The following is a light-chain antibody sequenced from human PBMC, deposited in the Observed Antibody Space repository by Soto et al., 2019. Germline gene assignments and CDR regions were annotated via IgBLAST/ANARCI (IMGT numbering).Light chain of an antibody. CDR2: GAS. J-gene: IGKJ1*01. CDR1: QSVSSSY. Sequence: EIVLTQSPGTLSLSPGERATLSCRASQSVSSSYLAWYQQKPGQAPRLLIYGASSRATGVPYRFSGSGSGTDFTLTISRLEPEDFAVYYCQQYGTSPRMFGQGTKVEIK. CDR3: QQYGTSPRM. V-gene: IGKV3-20*01.